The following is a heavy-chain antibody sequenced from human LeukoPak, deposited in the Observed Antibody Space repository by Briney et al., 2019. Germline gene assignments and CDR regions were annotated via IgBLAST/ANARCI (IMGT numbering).Heavy chain of an antibody. D-gene: IGHD6-13*01. CDR1: GGSFSGYY. CDR3: ARGFDGSWYNRFDP. Sequence: SETLSLTYAVYGGSFSGYYWSWIRQPPGKGLEWIGEINHSGSTNYNPSLKSRVTISVDTSKNQFSLKLSSVTAADTAVYYCARGFDGSWYNRFDPWGQGTLVTVSS. CDR2: INHSGST. J-gene: IGHJ5*02. V-gene: IGHV4-34*01.